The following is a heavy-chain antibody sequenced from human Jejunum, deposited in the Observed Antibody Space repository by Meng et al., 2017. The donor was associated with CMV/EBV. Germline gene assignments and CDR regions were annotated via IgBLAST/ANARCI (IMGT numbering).Heavy chain of an antibody. CDR2: INHSGST. Sequence: VYGASLSDYYWNWIRQPPGKGLEWIGEINHSGSTNYKPSLKSRVTISLDTSKNQFSLKLRSVTAADTAFYYCARATRNYDSSGYVYWGQGTLVTVSS. CDR1: GASLSDYY. J-gene: IGHJ4*02. D-gene: IGHD3-22*01. CDR3: ARATRNYDSSGYVY. V-gene: IGHV4-34*01.